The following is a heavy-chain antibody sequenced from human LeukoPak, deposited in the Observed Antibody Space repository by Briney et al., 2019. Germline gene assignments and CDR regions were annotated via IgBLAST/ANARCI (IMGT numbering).Heavy chain of an antibody. CDR1: GFTFSNYA. V-gene: IGHV3-23*01. CDR2: IGGSSDFT. J-gene: IGHJ4*02. Sequence: GGSLRLSCAASGFTFSNYAMSWVRQAPGKGLEWVSAIGGSSDFTYYAEYVKGRFTISRDNSKKTLYLQMNSWRAEDTAVYYCAKADRGWGVITKDWGQGTLVTVSS. D-gene: IGHD3-10*01. CDR3: AKADRGWGVITKD.